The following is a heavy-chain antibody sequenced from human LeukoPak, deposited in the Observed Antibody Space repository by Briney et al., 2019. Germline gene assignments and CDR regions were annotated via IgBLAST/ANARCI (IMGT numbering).Heavy chain of an antibody. V-gene: IGHV3-23*01. D-gene: IGHD2-15*01. CDR3: AQDPGYCSGGSCYYFDY. J-gene: IGHJ4*02. CDR2: ISSSGANA. CDR1: GFTFRDAA. Sequence: GGSLRLSCAASGFTFRDAAMTWVRQAPGKGLEWVSLISSSGANAYYADSVKGRFTISRDNSKNTLYLQMNSLRAEDTAVYYCAQDPGYCSGGSCYYFDYWGQGTLVTVSS.